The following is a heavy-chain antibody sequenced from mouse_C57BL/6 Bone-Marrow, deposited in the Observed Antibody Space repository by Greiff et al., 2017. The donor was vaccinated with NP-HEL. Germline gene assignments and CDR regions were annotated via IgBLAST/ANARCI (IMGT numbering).Heavy chain of an antibody. D-gene: IGHD3-2*02. CDR3: TRELRLRFPWFAY. V-gene: IGHV1-5*01. CDR2: IYPGNSDT. Sequence: EVQLQQSGTVLARPGASVKMSCKTSGYTFTSYWMHWVKQRPGQGLEWIGAIYPGNSDTSYNQKFKGKAKLTAVTSASTAYMALSSLTNEDSAVYYCTRELRLRFPWFAYWGQGTLVTVSA. J-gene: IGHJ3*01. CDR1: GYTFTSYW.